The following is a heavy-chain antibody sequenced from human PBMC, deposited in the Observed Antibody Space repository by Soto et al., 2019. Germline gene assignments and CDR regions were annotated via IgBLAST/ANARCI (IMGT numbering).Heavy chain of an antibody. CDR1: EFTFSDYY. V-gene: IGHV3-11*01. CDR2: ISSGASTL. Sequence: GVSLRLSCAASEFTFSDYYMSWIRQAPGRGLEWVSYISSGASTLYYADSVKGRFTISRDNAKNSLYLQMNSLRADDTAVYDCAPGIQWLGFDYWGQGALVTAPS. D-gene: IGHD6-19*01. J-gene: IGHJ4*02. CDR3: APGIQWLGFDY.